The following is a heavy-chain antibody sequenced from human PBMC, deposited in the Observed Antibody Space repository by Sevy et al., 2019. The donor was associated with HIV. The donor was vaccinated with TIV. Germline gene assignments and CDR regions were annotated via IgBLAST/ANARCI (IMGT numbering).Heavy chain of an antibody. CDR1: GGSISSYY. CDR2: IYYSGST. CDR3: ARDRSSGWYGNYYYGMDV. D-gene: IGHD6-19*01. Sequence: SETLSLTCTVSGGSISSYYWSWIRQPPGKGLEWIGYIYYSGSTNYNPSLKSRVTISLDTSKNQFSLKLSSVTAADTAVYYCARDRSSGWYGNYYYGMDVWGQGTTVTVSS. V-gene: IGHV4-59*13. J-gene: IGHJ6*02.